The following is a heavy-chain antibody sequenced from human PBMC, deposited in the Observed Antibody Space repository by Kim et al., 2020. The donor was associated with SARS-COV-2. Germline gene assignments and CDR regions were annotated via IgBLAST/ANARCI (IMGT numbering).Heavy chain of an antibody. J-gene: IGHJ4*02. D-gene: IGHD3-16*01. CDR1: GFTFSDYA. Sequence: GGSLRLSCSASGFTFSDYAIHWVRRPPGMGLQYVSATTRDGDGSFYADSVKDRFTIFRDNSKNTLFLQMSGLRIEDTAMYYCVRYGRSYGAVHWGQGTLVSVS. CDR2: TTRDGDGS. V-gene: IGHV3-64D*06. CDR3: VRYGRSYGAVH.